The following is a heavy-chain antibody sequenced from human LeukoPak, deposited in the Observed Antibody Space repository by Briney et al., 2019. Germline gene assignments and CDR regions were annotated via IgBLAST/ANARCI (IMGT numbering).Heavy chain of an antibody. CDR3: ARERLGLIRSFDWLLDV. V-gene: IGHV3-30-3*01. J-gene: IGHJ6*04. CDR1: GFTFSSYA. D-gene: IGHD3-9*01. CDR2: ISYDGSNK. Sequence: GGSLRLSCAASGFTFSSYAMHCVRQAPGKGLEWVAVISYDGSNKYYADSVKGRFTISRDNSKNTLYLQMNSLRAEDTAVYYCARERLGLIRSFDWLLDVWGKGTPVTVSS.